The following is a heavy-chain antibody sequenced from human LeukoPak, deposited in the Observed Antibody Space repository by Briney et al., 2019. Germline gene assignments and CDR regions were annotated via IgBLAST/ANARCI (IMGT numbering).Heavy chain of an antibody. CDR2: KWYDGSNK. V-gene: IGHV3-33*01. D-gene: IGHD1-7*01. CDR3: AREALGLLDAFDI. Sequence: GGSLRLSCAASGFTFSSYGMHWVRQAPGKGLEWVAVKWYDGSNKYYADSVKGRFTISRDNSKNTLYLQMNSLRAEDTAVYYCAREALGLLDAFDIWGQGTMVTVSS. J-gene: IGHJ3*02. CDR1: GFTFSSYG.